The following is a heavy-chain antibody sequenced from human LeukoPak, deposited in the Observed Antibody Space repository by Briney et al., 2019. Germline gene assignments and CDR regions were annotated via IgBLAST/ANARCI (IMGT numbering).Heavy chain of an antibody. D-gene: IGHD6-19*01. CDR1: GGAFSSYA. V-gene: IGHV1-69*05. Sequence: ASVKVSCKASGGAFSSYAISWVRQAPGQGLEWMGGIIPIFGTANYAQKFQGRVTITTDESTSTAYMELSSLRSEDTAVYYCGIVPQWLVQGPFDYWGQGTLVTVSS. CDR3: GIVPQWLVQGPFDY. CDR2: IIPIFGTA. J-gene: IGHJ4*02.